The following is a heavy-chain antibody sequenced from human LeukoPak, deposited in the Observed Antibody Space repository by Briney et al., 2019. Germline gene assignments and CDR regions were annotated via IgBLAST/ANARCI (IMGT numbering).Heavy chain of an antibody. V-gene: IGHV3-66*01. CDR2: IYGADTI. D-gene: IGHD1-14*01. J-gene: IGHJ4*02. Sequence: GGSLRLSCAASGFTISSSYMSWVRQVPGKGLEWVSCIYGADTIYYADFVKDRFTISRDSNRNILYLQMNSLRAEDTAVYYCARGAGGAHFDYWGPGTLVTVSS. CDR1: GFTISSSY. CDR3: ARGAGGAHFDY.